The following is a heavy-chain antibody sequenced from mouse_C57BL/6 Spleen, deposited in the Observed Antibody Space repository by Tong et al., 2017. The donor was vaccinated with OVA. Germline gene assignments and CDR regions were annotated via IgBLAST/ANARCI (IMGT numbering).Heavy chain of an antibody. J-gene: IGHJ4*01. CDR2: IRSKSNNYAT. CDR1: GFTFNTYA. Sequence: EVQLQESGGGLVQPKGSLKLSCAASGFTFNTYAMHWVCQAPGKGLEWVARIRSKSNNYATYYADSVKDRFTISRDDSQSMLYLQMNKLKTEDTAMYYCVREGRYDGDYYAMDYWGQGTSVTVSS. D-gene: IGHD2-14*01. CDR3: VREGRYDGDYYAMDY. V-gene: IGHV10-3*03.